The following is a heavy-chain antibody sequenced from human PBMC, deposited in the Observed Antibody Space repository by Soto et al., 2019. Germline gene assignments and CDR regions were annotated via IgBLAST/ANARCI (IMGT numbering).Heavy chain of an antibody. D-gene: IGHD3-10*01. V-gene: IGHV4-39*01. CDR2: IYYSGST. CDR1: GGSISSSSYY. J-gene: IGHJ6*02. Sequence: PSETLSLTCTVSGGSISSSSYYWGWIRQPPGKGLEWIGSIYYSGSTYYNPSLKSRVTISVDTSKNQFSLKLSSVTAADTAVYYCARHRNYYGSGCYDTYYYYYGMDFWGQGTTVTVSS. CDR3: ARHRNYYGSGCYDTYYYYYGMDF.